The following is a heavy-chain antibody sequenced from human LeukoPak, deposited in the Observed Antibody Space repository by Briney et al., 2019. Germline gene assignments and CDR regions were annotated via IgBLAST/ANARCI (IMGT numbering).Heavy chain of an antibody. V-gene: IGHV3-30*03. D-gene: IGHD3-22*01. J-gene: IGHJ4*02. CDR2: ISYDGSNK. CDR1: GFTFSSYG. CDR3: ASLHYYDSSGPDYFDY. Sequence: GGSLRLSCAASGFTFSSYGMHWVRQAPGKGLEWVAVISYDGSNKYYADSVKGRFTISRDNSKNTLYLQMNSLRAEDTAVCYCASLHYYDSSGPDYFDYWGQGTLVTVSS.